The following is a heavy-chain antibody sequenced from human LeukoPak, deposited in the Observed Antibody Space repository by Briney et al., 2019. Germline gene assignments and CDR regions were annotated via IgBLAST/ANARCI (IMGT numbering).Heavy chain of an antibody. Sequence: SETLSLTCAVHGGSFSAYYWSWIRQPPGKGLEWIGEINHSGSTNYNPSLKSRVTISVDTSKNQFSLKLSSVTAADTAVYYCARRGTYLVRWGQGTLVTVSS. V-gene: IGHV4-34*01. D-gene: IGHD1-26*01. CDR1: GGSFSAYY. CDR2: INHSGST. J-gene: IGHJ4*02. CDR3: ARRGTYLVR.